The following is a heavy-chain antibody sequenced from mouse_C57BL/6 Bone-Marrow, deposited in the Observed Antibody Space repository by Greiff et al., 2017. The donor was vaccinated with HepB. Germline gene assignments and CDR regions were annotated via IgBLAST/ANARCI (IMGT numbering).Heavy chain of an antibody. CDR2: IHPNSGST. D-gene: IGHD2-1*01. CDR1: GYTFTSYW. Sequence: VQLQQSGPELVKPGASVKLSCKASGYTFTSYWMHWVKQRPGQGLEWIGMIHPNSGSTNYNEKFKSKATLTVDKSSSTAYMQLSSLTSEDSAVYYCAREGLYSFYFDYWGQGTTLTVSS. V-gene: IGHV1-64*01. CDR3: AREGLYSFYFDY. J-gene: IGHJ2*01.